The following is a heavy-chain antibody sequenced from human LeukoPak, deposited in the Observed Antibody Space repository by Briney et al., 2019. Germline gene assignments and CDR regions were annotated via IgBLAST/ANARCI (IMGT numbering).Heavy chain of an antibody. CDR1: GGTFSSYA. V-gene: IGHV1-69*04. J-gene: IGHJ4*02. CDR3: ARTEYDYVWGSYTDY. CDR2: IIPILGIA. Sequence: SVKVSCKASGGTFSSYAISWVRQAPGQGLEWMGRIIPILGIANYAQKFQGRVTITADKSTSTAYMEPSSLRSEDTAVYYCARTEYDYVWGSYTDYWGQGTLVTVSS. D-gene: IGHD3-16*01.